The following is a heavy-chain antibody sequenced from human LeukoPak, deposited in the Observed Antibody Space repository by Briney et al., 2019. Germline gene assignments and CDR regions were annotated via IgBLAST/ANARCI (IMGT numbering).Heavy chain of an antibody. J-gene: IGHJ3*02. V-gene: IGHV3-23*01. CDR2: LSDSADKT. D-gene: IGHD1-14*01. CDR1: GFTFSSYA. CDR3: AKYQWSRNQGWGSFDI. Sequence: PGGSLRLSCAASGFTFSSYAMTWVRQAPGKGLEWVSSLSDSADKTYFADSVKGRFTISRDNSKNTLYLQLNSLRADDTAIYYCAKYQWSRNQGWGSFDIWGQGTVVTVSS.